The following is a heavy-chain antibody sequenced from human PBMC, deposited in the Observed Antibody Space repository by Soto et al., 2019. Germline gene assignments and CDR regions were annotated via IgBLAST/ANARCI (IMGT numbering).Heavy chain of an antibody. CDR3: SRDGDFYGLDV. CDR1: GFTSDDYDYA. Sequence: GGSLRLSCTFSGFTSDDYDYAFTWVRRAPGKGLQWLGLIRGSTYGGTTEYAASVKGRFTISRDDSKGITYLQMNSLKTEDTAVYYCSRDGDFYGLDVWGQGTTVTVSS. V-gene: IGHV3-49*04. CDR2: IRGSTYGGTT. J-gene: IGHJ6*02. D-gene: IGHD3-3*01.